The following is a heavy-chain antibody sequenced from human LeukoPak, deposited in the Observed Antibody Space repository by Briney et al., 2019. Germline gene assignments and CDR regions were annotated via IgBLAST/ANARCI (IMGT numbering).Heavy chain of an antibody. D-gene: IGHD2-8*01. CDR3: ARGRFRDIVLMVYAMPPFFDY. CDR1: GGSISSGGYY. V-gene: IGHV4-39*07. Sequence: PSETLSLTCTVSGGSISSGGYYWSWIRQPPGKGLEWIGEINHSGSTNYNPSLKSRVTISVDTSKNQFSLKLSSVTAADTAVYYCARGRFRDIVLMVYAMPPFFDYWGQGTLVTVSS. J-gene: IGHJ4*02. CDR2: INHSGST.